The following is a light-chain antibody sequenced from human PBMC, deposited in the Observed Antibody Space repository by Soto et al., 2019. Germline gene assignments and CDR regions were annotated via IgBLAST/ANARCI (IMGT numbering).Light chain of an antibody. CDR2: DVS. Sequence: QSVVTQPASVSGSPGQSITISCTGTSSDVDGYNYVSWYQQHPGKAPKLMIYDVSNRPSGVSNRFSGSKSGNTASLTISGLQAEDEDDYYCSSYTSSSTLYVFGTGTKVTV. J-gene: IGLJ1*01. V-gene: IGLV2-14*01. CDR1: SSDVDGYNY. CDR3: SSYTSSSTLYV.